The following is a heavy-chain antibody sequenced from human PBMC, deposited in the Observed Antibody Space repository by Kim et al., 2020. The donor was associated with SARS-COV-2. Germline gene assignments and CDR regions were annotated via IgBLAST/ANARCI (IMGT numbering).Heavy chain of an antibody. V-gene: IGHV4-30-4*01. J-gene: IGHJ4*02. Sequence: SETLSLTCAVSGDSFSSVAYYWSWIRRPPGWGLEWIGYISYSGSKYFNPSLQSRVTMSVDTSKNQFSLDLSSVTAADTAVYFCARDQGGRYVDYWGQGALVTVSS. CDR3: ARDQGGRYVDY. D-gene: IGHD1-1*01. CDR2: ISYSGSK. CDR1: GDSFSSVAYY.